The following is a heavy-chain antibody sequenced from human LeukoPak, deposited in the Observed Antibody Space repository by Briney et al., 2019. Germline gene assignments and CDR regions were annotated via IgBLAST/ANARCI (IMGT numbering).Heavy chain of an antibody. V-gene: IGHV1-69*13. Sequence: SVKVSCKASGGTFSSYAISWVRQAPGQGLEWMGGIIPIFGTANYAQKFQGRVTITADESTSTAYMELSSLRSEDTAVYYCARSERDCSGGSCFPYYYYGMDVWGQGTTVTVSS. J-gene: IGHJ6*02. CDR3: ARSERDCSGGSCFPYYYYGMDV. CDR1: GGTFSSYA. D-gene: IGHD2-15*01. CDR2: IIPIFGTA.